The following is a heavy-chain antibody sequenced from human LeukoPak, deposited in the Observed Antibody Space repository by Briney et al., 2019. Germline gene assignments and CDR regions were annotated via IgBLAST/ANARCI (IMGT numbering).Heavy chain of an antibody. CDR1: GFTFSSYW. Sequence: PGGSLRLSCAASGFTFSSYWMSWVRQAPGKGLEWVANINQDGSEKYYVDSVKGRFTISRDSAKNSLYLQMNSLRAEDTAVYYCAKVGAGMYYDILTGYHNDYWGQGTLVTVSS. D-gene: IGHD3-9*01. CDR2: INQDGSEK. V-gene: IGHV3-7*01. CDR3: AKVGAGMYYDILTGYHNDY. J-gene: IGHJ4*02.